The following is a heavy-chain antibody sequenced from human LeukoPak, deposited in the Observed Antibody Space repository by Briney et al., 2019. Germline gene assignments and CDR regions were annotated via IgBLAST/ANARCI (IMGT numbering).Heavy chain of an antibody. D-gene: IGHD4-17*01. CDR2: INHSGST. Sequence: SETLSLTCAVYGGSFSGFFWSWIRQPPGKGLEWIGEINHSGSTNYNPSLKSRVTVSVDTSKSRFSLNLNSVTAADTAIYFCARGVYGDYYWFDPWGQGTLVTVSS. V-gene: IGHV4-34*01. J-gene: IGHJ5*02. CDR3: ARGVYGDYYWFDP. CDR1: GGSFSGFF.